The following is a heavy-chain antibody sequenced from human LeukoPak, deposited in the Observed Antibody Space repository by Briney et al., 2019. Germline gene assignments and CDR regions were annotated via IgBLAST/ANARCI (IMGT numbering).Heavy chain of an antibody. Sequence: GASVKVSCKASGYTFTGYYMHWVRQAPGQGLEWMGWINPNSGGTNYAQKFQGRVTMTRDTSISTAYMELSRLRSDDTAVDYCARWNYYDSSGYFGGGYYFDYWGQGTLVTVSS. D-gene: IGHD3-22*01. V-gene: IGHV1-2*02. CDR3: ARWNYYDSSGYFGGGYYFDY. CDR1: GYTFTGYY. J-gene: IGHJ4*02. CDR2: INPNSGGT.